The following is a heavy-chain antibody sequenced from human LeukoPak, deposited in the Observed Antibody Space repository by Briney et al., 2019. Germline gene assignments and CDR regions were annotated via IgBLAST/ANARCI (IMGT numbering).Heavy chain of an antibody. CDR3: AREGENYYDSSGYPTSCYFDY. Sequence: GGSLRLSCAASGFTFSSYSMNWVRQAPGKGLEWVSYISSSSSTIYYADSVKGRFTISRDNAKNSLYLQMNSLRAEDTAVYYCAREGENYYDSSGYPTSCYFDYWGQGTLVTVSS. CDR2: ISSSSSTI. CDR1: GFTFSSYS. D-gene: IGHD3-22*01. J-gene: IGHJ4*02. V-gene: IGHV3-48*01.